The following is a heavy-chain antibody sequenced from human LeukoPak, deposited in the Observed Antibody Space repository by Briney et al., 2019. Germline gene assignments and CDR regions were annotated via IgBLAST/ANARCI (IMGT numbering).Heavy chain of an antibody. CDR3: ATARGYCTIGVGPDYYYSIDV. V-gene: IGHV3-33*01. J-gene: IGHJ6*02. CDR1: GFTFSSYG. D-gene: IGHD2-8*01. CDR2: IWYVGSNK. Sequence: GGSLRLSCAVSGFTFSSYGMHWVRQAPGKGLGWVSVIWYVGSNKSYADSVKGRFTISRDNSKNTLYLQMNSLRAEDTAVYYCATARGYCTIGVGPDYYYSIDVWGQGTTVTVSS.